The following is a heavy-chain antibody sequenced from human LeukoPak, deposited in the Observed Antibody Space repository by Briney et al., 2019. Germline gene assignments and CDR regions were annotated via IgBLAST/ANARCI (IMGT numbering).Heavy chain of an antibody. Sequence: PGGSLRLSCAASGLTFRSYWMHWVRQAPGKGQVWVSRIKSDGSSTTYADSVKGRFTISRDNSKNTLYLQMNSLRAEDTAVYYCAKSIAGYYYYYYMDVWGKGTTVTVSS. J-gene: IGHJ6*03. V-gene: IGHV3-74*01. D-gene: IGHD6-6*01. CDR1: GLTFRSYW. CDR3: AKSIAGYYYYYYMDV. CDR2: IKSDGSST.